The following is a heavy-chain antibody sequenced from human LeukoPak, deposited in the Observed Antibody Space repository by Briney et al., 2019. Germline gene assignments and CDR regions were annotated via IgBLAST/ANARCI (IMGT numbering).Heavy chain of an antibody. J-gene: IGHJ4*02. CDR2: IIPIFGTA. CDR3: ARGSQLRLGELSLFLDY. D-gene: IGHD3-16*02. V-gene: IGHV1-69*05. Sequence: SVKVSCKASGGTFSSYAISWVRQAPGQGLEWMGGIIPIFGTANYAQKFQGRVTMTRDTSTSTVYMELSSLRSEDTAVYYCARGSQLRLGELSLFLDYWGQGTLVTVSS. CDR1: GGTFSSYA.